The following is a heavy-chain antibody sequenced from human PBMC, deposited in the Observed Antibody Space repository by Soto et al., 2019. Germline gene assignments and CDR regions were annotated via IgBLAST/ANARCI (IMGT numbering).Heavy chain of an antibody. CDR1: GFSLSTSGVG. V-gene: IGHV2-5*02. Sequence: QITLKESGPTLVKPTQTLALTCTFSGFSLSTSGVGVGWIRQPPGKALDWLALIYWDDDKRYSPSLKSRLTITKDTSKNQVVLTMTNMDPVDTATYYCAHRPDIAVAGATFDYWGQGTLVTVSS. J-gene: IGHJ4*02. CDR3: AHRPDIAVAGATFDY. D-gene: IGHD6-19*01. CDR2: IYWDDDK.